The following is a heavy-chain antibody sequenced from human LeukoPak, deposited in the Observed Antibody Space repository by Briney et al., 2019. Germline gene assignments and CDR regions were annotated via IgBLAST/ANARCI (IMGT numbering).Heavy chain of an antibody. V-gene: IGHV1-69*04. CDR1: GGTFSSYA. J-gene: IGHJ4*02. CDR3: ARASYYDSSGYYYPYLDY. D-gene: IGHD3-22*01. Sequence: SVKVSCKASGGTFSSYAISWVRQAPGQGLEWMGRIIPILGIANYAQEFQGRVTITADKSTSTAYMELSSLRSEDTAVYYCARASYYDSSGYYYPYLDYWGQGTLVTVSS. CDR2: IIPILGIA.